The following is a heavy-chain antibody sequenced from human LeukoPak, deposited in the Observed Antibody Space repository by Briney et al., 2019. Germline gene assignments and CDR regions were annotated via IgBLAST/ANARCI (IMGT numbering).Heavy chain of an antibody. CDR2: ISAYNGNT. J-gene: IGHJ3*02. CDR1: GYTFTSNG. D-gene: IGHD3-22*01. V-gene: IGHV1-18*01. Sequence: ASVKVSCKASGYTFTSNGISWVRQAPGQGLEWMGWISAYNGNTNYEQKLQGRVTMTTDTSTSTAYMELRSLRSGDTAVYYCASLKNSYGSSGYLMTDAFDIWGQGTMVTVSS. CDR3: ASLKNSYGSSGYLMTDAFDI.